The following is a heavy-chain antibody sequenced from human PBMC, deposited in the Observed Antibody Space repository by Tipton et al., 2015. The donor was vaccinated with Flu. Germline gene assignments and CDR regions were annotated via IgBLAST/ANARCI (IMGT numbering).Heavy chain of an antibody. D-gene: IGHD2-2*01. Sequence: TLSLTCAVYGGSFSGYYWSWIRQPPGKGLEWIGEINHSGSTNYNPSLKSRVTISVDTSKNQFSLKLSSVTAADTAVYYCARALAGTRVVVPAANNWLDPWGQGTLVTVSS. V-gene: IGHV4-34*01. CDR3: ARALAGTRVVVPAANNWLDP. J-gene: IGHJ5*02. CDR2: INHSGST. CDR1: GGSFSGYY.